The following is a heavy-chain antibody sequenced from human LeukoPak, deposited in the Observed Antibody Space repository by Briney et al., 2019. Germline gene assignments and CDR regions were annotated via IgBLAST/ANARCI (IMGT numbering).Heavy chain of an antibody. Sequence: PGGSLRLSCAASGFTFDDYAMHWVRQAPGKGLEWVSLISGDGGSTYYADSVKGRFTISRDNSKNSLYLQMNSLRTEDTALYYCARSYSHTYYYYGMDVWGQGTTVTVSS. CDR3: ARSYSHTYYYYGMDV. V-gene: IGHV3-43*02. D-gene: IGHD2-21*01. CDR1: GFTFDDYA. J-gene: IGHJ6*02. CDR2: ISGDGGST.